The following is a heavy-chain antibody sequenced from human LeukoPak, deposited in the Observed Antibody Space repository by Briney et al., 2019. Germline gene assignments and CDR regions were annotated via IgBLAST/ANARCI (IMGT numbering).Heavy chain of an antibody. CDR2: INTDGSST. J-gene: IGHJ4*02. V-gene: IGHV3-74*01. CDR3: ARGQGALRGGYYFDY. CDR1: GFTFSSYW. Sequence: GGSLRLSCAASGFTFSSYWMHWVRQAPGKGLVWVSRINTDGSSTSYADSVKGRFTISRDNAKNTLYLQMNSLRAEDTAVYYCARGQGALRGGYYFDYWGRGTLVTVSS. D-gene: IGHD3-16*01.